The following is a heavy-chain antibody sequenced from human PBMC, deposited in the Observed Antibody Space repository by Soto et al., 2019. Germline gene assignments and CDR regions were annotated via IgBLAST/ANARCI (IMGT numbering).Heavy chain of an antibody. CDR1: GGSFSGHS. V-gene: IGHV4-34*01. Sequence: PSETLSLTCAVYGGSFSGHSWTWIRQSPGKGLEWIGDINHSGRVNYSPSLKSRVTISLDTSKNQFSLTLSAVTAADTAMYYCSTRAYDTNGYYRFDPWGHGTLVTASS. CDR2: INHSGRV. CDR3: STRAYDTNGYYRFDP. J-gene: IGHJ5*02. D-gene: IGHD3-22*01.